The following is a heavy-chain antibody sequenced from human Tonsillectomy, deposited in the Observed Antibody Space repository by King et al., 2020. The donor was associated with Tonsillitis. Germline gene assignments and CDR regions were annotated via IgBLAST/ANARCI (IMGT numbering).Heavy chain of an antibody. CDR2: IVCNSGGT. V-gene: IGHV3-9*01. J-gene: IGHJ4*02. CDR1: GFTFDDYA. Sequence: VQLVESGGGLVQPGRSLRLSCAASGFTFDDYAMHWVRQAPGKGLEWGSGIVCNSGGTGYGDSVKGRFTISRDNAKNSLYLQMNSLRAEDTALYYCAKDTRALYDFWTGSFDYWGQGTLVTVSS. CDR3: AKDTRALYDFWTGSFDY. D-gene: IGHD3-3*01.